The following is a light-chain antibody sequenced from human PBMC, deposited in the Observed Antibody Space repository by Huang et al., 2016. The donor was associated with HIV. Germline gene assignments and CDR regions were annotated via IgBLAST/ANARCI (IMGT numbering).Light chain of an antibody. CDR2: AAS. CDR1: QGVSSS. V-gene: IGKV3-11*01. Sequence: EVVLTQSPATLSLSPGERATLSCRASQGVSSSFAWYQRKPGQAPSLLIEAASVRATGIPARFSGSASGTDFTLTISSLEPEDFAVYYCQQRRNWPPYTFGQGTKLEIK. CDR3: QQRRNWPPYT. J-gene: IGKJ2*01.